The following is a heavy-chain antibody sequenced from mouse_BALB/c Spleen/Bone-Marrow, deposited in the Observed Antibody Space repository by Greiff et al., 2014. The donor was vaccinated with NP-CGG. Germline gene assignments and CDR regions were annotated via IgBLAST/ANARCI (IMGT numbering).Heavy chain of an antibody. V-gene: IGHV1-82*01. Sequence: LVESGPELVKPGASVKISCKASGYAFSSSWMNWVKQRPGQGLEWIGRIYPRDGDTYYNAKFKGKATLTADKSSSTAYMQLSCLTSVDYAVYFCARWDDGTYWGQGTTLTVSS. CDR2: IYPRDGDT. CDR3: ARWDDGTY. J-gene: IGHJ2*01. CDR1: GYAFSSSW. D-gene: IGHD4-1*01.